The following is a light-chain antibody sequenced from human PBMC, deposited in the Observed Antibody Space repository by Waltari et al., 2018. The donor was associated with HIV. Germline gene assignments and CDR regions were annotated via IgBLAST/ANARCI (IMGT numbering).Light chain of an antibody. V-gene: IGKV1D-13*01. Sequence: AIQLTQSPSSLSASVGDSVTITCRASQGISSALAWYQQKPGKAPKLLIYDASSLESGVPSRFSGSGSGTDFTLTISSLQPEDFATYYCQQSKNYPFTFGPGTKVDIK. J-gene: IGKJ3*01. CDR2: DAS. CDR3: QQSKNYPFT. CDR1: QGISSA.